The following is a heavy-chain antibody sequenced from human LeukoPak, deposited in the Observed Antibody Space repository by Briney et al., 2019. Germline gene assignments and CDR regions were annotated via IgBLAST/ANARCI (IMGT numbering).Heavy chain of an antibody. Sequence: ASVKVSCKASGYTFTSYYMHWVRQAPGQGLEWMGIINPSGGSTSYAQKFRGRVTMTRDTSTSTVYMELSSLRSEDTAVYYCARDGGWGYCTNGVCFSDAFDIWGQGTMVTVSS. J-gene: IGHJ3*02. D-gene: IGHD2-8*01. V-gene: IGHV1-46*01. CDR3: ARDGGWGYCTNGVCFSDAFDI. CDR2: INPSGGST. CDR1: GYTFTSYY.